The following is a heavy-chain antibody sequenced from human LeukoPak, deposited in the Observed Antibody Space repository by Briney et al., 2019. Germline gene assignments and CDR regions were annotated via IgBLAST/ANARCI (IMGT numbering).Heavy chain of an antibody. D-gene: IGHD1-1*01. CDR3: ARESPLVLRYSDV. Sequence: PGGSLRLSCAASGFTFSSYSVNWVRQAPGKGLEWVSYISSSSSTIYYADSVRGRFTISRDNAKNSLYLQMNSLRAEDTAVYYCARESPLVLRYSDVWGKGTTVTVSS. CDR2: ISSSSSTI. V-gene: IGHV3-48*01. J-gene: IGHJ6*04. CDR1: GFTFSSYS.